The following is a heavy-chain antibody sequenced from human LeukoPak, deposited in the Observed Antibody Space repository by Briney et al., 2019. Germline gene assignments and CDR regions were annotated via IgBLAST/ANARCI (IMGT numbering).Heavy chain of an antibody. J-gene: IGHJ4*02. CDR1: RYTLTELF. V-gene: IGHV1-24*01. D-gene: IGHD4-23*01. CDR3: ASGGRGTDY. Sequence: ASVKVSCKVSRYTLTELFIHWVRPAPGKGGEWMGGFDPEDGETIYAQKFQGRVTMTEDTSTDTAYMELSSLRSEDTAVYYCASGGRGTDYWGQGTLVTVSS. CDR2: FDPEDGET.